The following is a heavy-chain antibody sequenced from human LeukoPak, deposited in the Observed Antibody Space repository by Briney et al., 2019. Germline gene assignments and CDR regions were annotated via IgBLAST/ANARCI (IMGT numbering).Heavy chain of an antibody. V-gene: IGHV3-66*02. CDR2: IYSGGRT. Sequence: RGSLRLSCAASGFTVSSNYMSWVRQAPGKGLEWVSNIYSGGRTHYADSVRGRFTVSRDNSKNTLYLQMNSLRTEDTAVYYCARERHGRLVHWGQGTLVTVSS. CDR3: ARERHGRLVH. J-gene: IGHJ4*02. CDR1: GFTVSSNY. D-gene: IGHD6-25*01.